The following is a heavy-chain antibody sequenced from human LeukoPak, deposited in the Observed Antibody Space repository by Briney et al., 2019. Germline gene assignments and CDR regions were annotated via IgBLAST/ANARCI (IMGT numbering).Heavy chain of an antibody. CDR2: IYSGGST. V-gene: IGHV3-53*01. D-gene: IGHD5-18*01. J-gene: IGHJ4*02. Sequence: GGSLRLSCAASGFTVSSNYMSWVRQAPGKGLEWVSVIYSGGSTYYADSVKGRFTISRDNSKNTLYLQMNSLRAEDTAVYYCARSGRGLPIDYWGQGTLVTVSS. CDR1: GFTVSSNY. CDR3: ARSGRGLPIDY.